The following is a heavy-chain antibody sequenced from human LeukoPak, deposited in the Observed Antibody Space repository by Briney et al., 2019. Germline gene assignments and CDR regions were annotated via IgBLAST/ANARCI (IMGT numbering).Heavy chain of an antibody. D-gene: IGHD5-18*01. CDR1: GGTFSSYA. V-gene: IGHV1-69*01. J-gene: IGHJ4*02. Sequence: SVKVSCKASGGTFSSYAISWVRQAPGQGLEWMGGIIPIFGTANYAQKFQGKVTITADESTSTAYMELSSLRSEDTAVYYCARSPESRGYSYGSFDYWGQGTLVTVSS. CDR3: ARSPESRGYSYGSFDY. CDR2: IIPIFGTA.